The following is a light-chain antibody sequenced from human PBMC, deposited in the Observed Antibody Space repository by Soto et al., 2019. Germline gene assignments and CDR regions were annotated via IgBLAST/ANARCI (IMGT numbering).Light chain of an antibody. J-gene: IGKJ1*01. CDR1: QSISTW. V-gene: IGKV1-5*03. Sequence: DIQMTQSPSTLSASVGDRVTITCRASQSISTWLAWYQQKPGKAPKLLIYKASSLESGVPSRFSGSGSGTESTLTISSLQPDDFATYYCQQYNRYWTFGQGTKVEIK. CDR2: KAS. CDR3: QQYNRYWT.